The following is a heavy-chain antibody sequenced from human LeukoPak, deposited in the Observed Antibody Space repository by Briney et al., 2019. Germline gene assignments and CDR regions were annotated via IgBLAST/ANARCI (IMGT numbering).Heavy chain of an antibody. CDR3: AKTPNYYGSGSYPGA. CDR1: GFTFSSYA. CDR2: ISGSGGST. Sequence: PGGSLRLSCAASGFTFSSYAMSWVRQAPGKGLEWVSAISGSGGSTYYADSVKGRFTISRDNSKNTLNLQINSLRAEDTAVYYRAKTPNYYGSGSYPGAWGQGTLVTVSS. D-gene: IGHD3-10*01. J-gene: IGHJ5*02. V-gene: IGHV3-23*01.